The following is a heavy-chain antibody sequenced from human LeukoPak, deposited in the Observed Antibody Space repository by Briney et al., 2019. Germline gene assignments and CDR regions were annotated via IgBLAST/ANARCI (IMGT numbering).Heavy chain of an antibody. CDR3: ARVLYFRENSYAGPFDQ. J-gene: IGHJ4*02. CDR1: GFIFSNFW. CDR2: IREDGSEA. V-gene: IGHV3-7*01. D-gene: IGHD5-18*01. Sequence: GESLRLSREASGFIFSNFWMSWVRQAPGKGLEWVANIREDGSEAYYVDFVKGRFTISRDNDKNSLHLQMNSLRVEDTAVYYCARVLYFRENSYAGPFDQWGQGTLVTVSS.